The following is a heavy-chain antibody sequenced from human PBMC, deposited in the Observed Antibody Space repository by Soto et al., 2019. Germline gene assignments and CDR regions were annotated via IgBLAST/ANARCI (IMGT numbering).Heavy chain of an antibody. CDR1: GGSVSSGSYY. Sequence: SETLSLTCTVSGGSVSSGSYYWSWIRQPPGRALEWIGYIYYSGSTTYNPSLRSRVTISVDTPKNQFSLKLNSLTAADTAMYYCARVGRFCATTSCYASWFDPWGQGTLVTVSS. CDR2: IYYSGST. V-gene: IGHV4-61*01. D-gene: IGHD2-2*01. CDR3: ARVGRFCATTSCYASWFDP. J-gene: IGHJ5*02.